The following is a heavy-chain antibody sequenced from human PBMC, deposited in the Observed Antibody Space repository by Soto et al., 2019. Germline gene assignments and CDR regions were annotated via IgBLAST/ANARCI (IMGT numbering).Heavy chain of an antibody. J-gene: IGHJ4*02. CDR3: ARSAPPIDY. Sequence: ASVKVSCKASGYPFTSYVLHWVRQAPGQRLELMGWINAGNGNTKYSQKFQGRVTITRDTSASTAYMELSSLRSEDTAVYYCARSAPPIDYWGQGTLVTVSS. CDR1: GYPFTSYV. V-gene: IGHV1-3*01. CDR2: INAGNGNT.